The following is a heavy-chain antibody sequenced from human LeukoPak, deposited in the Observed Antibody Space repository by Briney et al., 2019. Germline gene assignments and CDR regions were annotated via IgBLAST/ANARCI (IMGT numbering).Heavy chain of an antibody. CDR1: GYTFTSYA. J-gene: IGHJ5*02. Sequence: APVKVSCKASGYTFTSYAMHWVRQAPGQRLEWMGWINAGNGNTKYSQKFQGRVTITRDTSASTAYMELSSLRSEDTAVYYCARDRVKSSPPENWFDPWGQGTLVTVSS. V-gene: IGHV1-3*01. D-gene: IGHD6-13*01. CDR2: INAGNGNT. CDR3: ARDRVKSSPPENWFDP.